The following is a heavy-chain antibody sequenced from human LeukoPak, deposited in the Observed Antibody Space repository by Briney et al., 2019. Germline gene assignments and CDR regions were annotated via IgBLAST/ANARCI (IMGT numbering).Heavy chain of an antibody. Sequence: ASVKVSCKASGGTFSSYAISWVRQAPGQGLEWMGGIIPIFGTANYAQKFQGRVTMTRNTSISTAYMELSSLRSEDTAVYYCAIEGLTVGFDYWGQGTLVTVSS. J-gene: IGHJ4*02. V-gene: IGHV1-69*05. CDR1: GGTFSSYA. CDR3: AIEGLTVGFDY. D-gene: IGHD4-11*01. CDR2: IIPIFGTA.